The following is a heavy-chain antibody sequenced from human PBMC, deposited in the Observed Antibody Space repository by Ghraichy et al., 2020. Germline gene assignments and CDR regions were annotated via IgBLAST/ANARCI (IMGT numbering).Heavy chain of an antibody. CDR1: GVTFNTYW. J-gene: IGHJ4*02. CDR2: ISSDGSST. V-gene: IGHV3-74*01. Sequence: GEALNISCAASGVTFNTYWMHWVRQGPGKGLEWVSRISSDGSSTNYADSVQGRFTISRDNAKNTLYLQMNSLRAEDTAVYYCASDGLTTLDYWGQGTLVTVSS. D-gene: IGHD4-17*01. CDR3: ASDGLTTLDY.